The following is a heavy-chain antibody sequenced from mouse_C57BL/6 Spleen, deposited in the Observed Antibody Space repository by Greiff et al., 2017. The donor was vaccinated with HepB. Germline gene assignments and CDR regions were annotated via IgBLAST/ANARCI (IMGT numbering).Heavy chain of an antibody. CDR2: IYPGDGDT. Sequence: VQLVESGAELVKPGASVKISCKASGYAFSSYWMNWVKQRPGKGLEWIGQIYPGDGDTNYNGKFKGKATLTADKSSSTAYMQLSSLTSEDSAVYFCARGWEDYAMDYWGQGTSVTVSS. D-gene: IGHD4-1*01. J-gene: IGHJ4*01. V-gene: IGHV1-80*01. CDR1: GYAFSSYW. CDR3: ARGWEDYAMDY.